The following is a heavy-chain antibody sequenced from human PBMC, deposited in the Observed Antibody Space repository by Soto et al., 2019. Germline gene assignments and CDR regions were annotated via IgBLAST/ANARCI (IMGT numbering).Heavy chain of an antibody. Sequence: SETLYLTCSVSGVSIGSHFWSWIRQAPGKGPELVGYIYHTVNTKYNPALKSRVTISMDTSKNQLSLQLSSVTAADTAVYYCSRVQCPPLTATHIWGQGTMVTVSS. CDR2: IYHTVNT. D-gene: IGHD2-15*01. CDR3: SRVQCPPLTATHI. J-gene: IGHJ6*02. CDR1: GVSIGSHF. V-gene: IGHV4-59*11.